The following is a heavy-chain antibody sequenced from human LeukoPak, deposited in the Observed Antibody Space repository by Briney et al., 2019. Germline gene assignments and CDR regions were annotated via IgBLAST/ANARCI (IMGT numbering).Heavy chain of an antibody. CDR3: ARDDGDV. CDR1: GFTFSNYW. CDR2: INNDGSGK. J-gene: IGHJ6*02. Sequence: PGGSLRLSCAASGFTFSNYWMKWVRQAPGKGPEWVVSINNDGSGKYFVDSGKDRFTISRDNAKKSLYLQINSLKVEDPAIYYCARDDGDVWGVGATVTVSS. V-gene: IGHV3-7*01.